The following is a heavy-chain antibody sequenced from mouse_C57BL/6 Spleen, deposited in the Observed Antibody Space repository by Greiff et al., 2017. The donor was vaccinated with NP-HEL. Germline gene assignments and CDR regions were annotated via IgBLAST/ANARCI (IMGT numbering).Heavy chain of an antibody. J-gene: IGHJ2*01. V-gene: IGHV3-6*01. CDR2: ISYDGSN. Sequence: VQLQQSGPGLVKPSQSLSLTCSVTGYSITSGYYWNWIRQFPGNKLEWMGYISYDGSNNYNPSLKNRISITRDTSKNQFFLKLNSVTTEDTATYYCARGGYFDYWGQGTTRTVSS. CDR3: ARGGYFDY. CDR1: GYSITSGYY.